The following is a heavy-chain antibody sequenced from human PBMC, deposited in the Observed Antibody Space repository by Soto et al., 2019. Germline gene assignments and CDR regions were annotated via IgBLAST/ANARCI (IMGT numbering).Heavy chain of an antibody. CDR2: IYYSGST. Sequence: SETLSLTCTVSGGSISSYYWSWIRQPPGKGLEWIGYIYYSGSTNYNPSLKSRVTISVDTSKNQFSLKLSSVTAADTAVYYCARADKDSSGYPFDYWGQGTLVTVSS. D-gene: IGHD3-22*01. CDR1: GGSISSYY. J-gene: IGHJ4*02. V-gene: IGHV4-59*01. CDR3: ARADKDSSGYPFDY.